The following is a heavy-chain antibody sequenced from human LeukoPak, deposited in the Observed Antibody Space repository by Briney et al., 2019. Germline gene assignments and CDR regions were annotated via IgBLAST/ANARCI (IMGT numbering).Heavy chain of an antibody. CDR3: ARKKRVDTDSIMVYYYYAMDV. D-gene: IGHD5-18*01. CDR1: GFTFGSYG. J-gene: IGHJ6*02. V-gene: IGHV3-33*01. Sequence: PGGSLRLSCAASGFTFGSYGMHWVRQAPGKGLEWVAVIWYDGSNKYYADSVKGRFTISRDNSKKTLYLQMNNLRAEDTAVYYCARKKRVDTDSIMVYYYYAMDVWGQGTTVTVS. CDR2: IWYDGSNK.